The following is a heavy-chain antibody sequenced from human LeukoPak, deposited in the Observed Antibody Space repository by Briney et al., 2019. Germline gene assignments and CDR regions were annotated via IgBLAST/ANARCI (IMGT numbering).Heavy chain of an antibody. V-gene: IGHV3-23*01. D-gene: IGHD3-10*01. CDR3: AKESQPHWSSLLWENWFDP. Sequence: PGGSLRLSCAASGFTFSSYAMSWVRQAPGKGLEWVSAISGSGGSTYYADSVKGRFTISRDNSKNTLYLQMNCLRAEDTAVYYCAKESQPHWSSLLWENWFDPWGQRTLVTVSS. CDR2: ISGSGGST. CDR1: GFTFSSYA. J-gene: IGHJ5*02.